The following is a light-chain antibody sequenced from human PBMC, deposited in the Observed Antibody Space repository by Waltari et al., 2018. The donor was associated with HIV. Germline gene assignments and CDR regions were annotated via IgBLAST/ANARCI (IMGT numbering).Light chain of an antibody. CDR1: SSNIGSNS. CDR3: ATWDDTLNGVI. V-gene: IGLV1-44*01. J-gene: IGLJ2*01. CDR2: STN. Sequence: QSVLTQPPSASGTPGQRVTISCSGGSSNIGSNSVHWYQQLPGTAPRLLLFSTNQRPSRVPGRFSGSKSGTSASLAISGLQSEDEADYYCATWDDTLNGVIFGGGTKLTVL.